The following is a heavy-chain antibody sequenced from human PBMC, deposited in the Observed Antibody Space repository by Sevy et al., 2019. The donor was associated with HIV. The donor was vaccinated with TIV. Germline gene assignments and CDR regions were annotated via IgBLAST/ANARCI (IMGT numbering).Heavy chain of an antibody. J-gene: IGHJ6*02. CDR2: ISYDGNNE. CDR3: ARGTYYDFWRGSYYYHGIDV. V-gene: IGHV3-30-3*01. D-gene: IGHD3-3*01. Sequence: GGSLRLSCAASGFTFSSYAMHWVRQAPGKGLECVAVISYDGNNEYYADSVKGRFTISRDNFKNTLYLQMNSLRAEDTAVYYCARGTYYDFWRGSYYYHGIDVWGQGTTVTVSS. CDR1: GFTFSSYA.